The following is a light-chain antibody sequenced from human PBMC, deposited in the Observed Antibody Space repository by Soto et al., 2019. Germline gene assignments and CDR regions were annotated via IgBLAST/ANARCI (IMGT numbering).Light chain of an antibody. CDR2: GNN. Sequence: QSVLTQSPSASGTPGQRVTISCSGSSSNIGSNTVNWYQQLPGTAPKLLIYGNNQRPSGVPDRFSGSKSDTSASLAISGLQSEDEADYYCAAWDDSLYGVIFGGGTKLTVL. CDR1: SSNIGSNT. CDR3: AAWDDSLYGVI. J-gene: IGLJ2*01. V-gene: IGLV1-44*01.